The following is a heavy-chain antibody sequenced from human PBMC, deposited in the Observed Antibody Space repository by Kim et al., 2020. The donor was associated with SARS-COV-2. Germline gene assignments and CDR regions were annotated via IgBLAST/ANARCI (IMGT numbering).Heavy chain of an antibody. V-gene: IGHV5-10-1*01. CDR3: TRARGTAMWVE. Sequence: GESLKISCKGSGYKFSSYWISWVRQRPGKGLEWMGKISPSDSYTNYSPSFQGHVTISADKSISTAYLQWNDLQASDTAMYWCTRARGTAMWVEWGQGTQVTVSA. CDR1: GYKFSSYW. D-gene: IGHD2-2*01. J-gene: IGHJ4*02. CDR2: ISPSDSYT.